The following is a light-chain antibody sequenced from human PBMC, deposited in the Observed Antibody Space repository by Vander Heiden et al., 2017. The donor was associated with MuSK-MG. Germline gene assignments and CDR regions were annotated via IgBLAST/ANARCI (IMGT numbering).Light chain of an antibody. CDR1: QSIRND. J-gene: IGKJ4*01. CDR3: RQSTSYPLT. V-gene: IGKV1-17*01. Sequence: DHQRTQSPSSLSASVGDRVTITCPASQSIRNDLGWFQMKPEEAPKRLIFAASNLQSGVPSRFSGIGSGTEFTLTISILHPEDFATYYCRQSTSYPLTFGGGTKVEIK. CDR2: AAS.